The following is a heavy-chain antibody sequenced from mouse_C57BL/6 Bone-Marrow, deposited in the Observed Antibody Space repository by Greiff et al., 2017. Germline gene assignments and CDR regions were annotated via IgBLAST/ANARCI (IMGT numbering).Heavy chain of an antibody. D-gene: IGHD1-1*01. J-gene: IGHJ3*01. Sequence: QVQLKESDAEVVKPGASVQISCKGSGYTLTDHTNHWMKQRPGQGLGWIGYIYPRDGSTKSNEKFQGKATLTADKSSSTAYLPLNSLTSEDHAVYFCARSDGSSSAWFAYWGQGTLVTVSA. CDR1: GYTLTDHT. CDR3: ARSDGSSSAWFAY. CDR2: IYPRDGST. V-gene: IGHV1-78*01.